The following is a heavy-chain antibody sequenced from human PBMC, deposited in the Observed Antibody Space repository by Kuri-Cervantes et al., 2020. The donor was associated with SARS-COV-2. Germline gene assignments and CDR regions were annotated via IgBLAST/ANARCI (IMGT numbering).Heavy chain of an antibody. CDR3: ARDGLYDYGDYGPLDY. CDR1: GFTFNNYG. D-gene: IGHD4-17*01. V-gene: IGHV3-30*02. J-gene: IGHJ4*02. CDR2: LRYDGGEK. Sequence: LSLTCAASGFTFNNYGMHWVRQAPGKGLEWVAFLRYDGGEKHYADSVKGRFTISRDSSKNTLYLEMNSLRAEDTAVYYCARDGLYDYGDYGPLDYWGQGTLVTVSS.